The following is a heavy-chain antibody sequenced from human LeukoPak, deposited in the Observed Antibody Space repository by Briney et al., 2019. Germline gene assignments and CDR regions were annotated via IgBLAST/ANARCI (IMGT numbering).Heavy chain of an antibody. CDR2: IKLDGSEK. CDR1: GFTFSNSW. D-gene: IGHD2-2*01. Sequence: GSLRLSCAASGFTFSNSWMSWVGQAPGKGLEWLAFIKLDGSEKYYVDSVKGRFTVSRDNAKESLYLQMNILRVEDTAVYYCARNAPLDYWGQGTLVTVSS. V-gene: IGHV3-7*01. J-gene: IGHJ4*02. CDR3: ARNAPLDY.